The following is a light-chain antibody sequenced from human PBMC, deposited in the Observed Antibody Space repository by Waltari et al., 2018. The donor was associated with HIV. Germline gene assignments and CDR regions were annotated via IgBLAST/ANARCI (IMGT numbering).Light chain of an antibody. CDR3: CSYAGSFVV. CDR1: SSDVGIYNL. V-gene: IGLV2-23*01. J-gene: IGLJ2*01. Sequence: QSALPQPASVSGSPGQSITICCTGTSSDVGIYNLVPWYQQYPGKAPKLMIYEGSKRPSGVSNRFSGSKSGNTASLTISGLQTEDEADYYCCSYAGSFVVFGGGTKLTVL. CDR2: EGS.